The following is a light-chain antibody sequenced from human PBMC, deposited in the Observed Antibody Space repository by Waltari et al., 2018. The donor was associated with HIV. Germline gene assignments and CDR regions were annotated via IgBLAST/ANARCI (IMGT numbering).Light chain of an antibody. CDR1: RSNIGAGYF. J-gene: IGLJ2*01. CDR2: RDI. CDR3: QSYDSSLRASV. V-gene: IGLV1-40*01. Sequence: QSALTQPPSVSGAPGQRVPISCTGNRSNIGAGYFVHWYQHLPGTAPKLLVYRDIHRPSGVPERFSGSKSGTSASLVITGLQAEDEADYYCQSYDSSLRASVFGGGTKLTVL.